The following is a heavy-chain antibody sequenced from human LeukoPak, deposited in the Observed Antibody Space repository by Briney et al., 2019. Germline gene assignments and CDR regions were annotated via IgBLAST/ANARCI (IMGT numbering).Heavy chain of an antibody. CDR2: INHSGST. CDR3: ARGVLGYYYYYYMDV. D-gene: IGHD3-16*01. V-gene: IGHV4-34*01. J-gene: IGHJ6*03. Sequence: SETLSLTCAVYGGSFSGYYWSWIRQPPGKGLEWIGEINHSGSTNYNSSLKSRVTISVDTSKNQFSLKLSPVTAADTAVYYCARGVLGYYYYYYMDVWGKGTTVTVSS. CDR1: GGSFSGYY.